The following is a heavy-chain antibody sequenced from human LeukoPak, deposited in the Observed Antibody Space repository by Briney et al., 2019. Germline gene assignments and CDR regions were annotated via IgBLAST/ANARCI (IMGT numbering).Heavy chain of an antibody. CDR3: ARDPNYYGSGSYY. J-gene: IGHJ4*02. CDR2: ISGSGGST. V-gene: IGHV3-23*01. D-gene: IGHD3-10*01. Sequence: GGSLRLSCAASGFTFSSYAMSWVRQAPGKGLEWVSAISGSGGSTYYADSVKGRFTISRDNSKNTLYLQMNSLRAEDTAVYYCARDPNYYGSGSYYWGQGTLVTVSS. CDR1: GFTFSSYA.